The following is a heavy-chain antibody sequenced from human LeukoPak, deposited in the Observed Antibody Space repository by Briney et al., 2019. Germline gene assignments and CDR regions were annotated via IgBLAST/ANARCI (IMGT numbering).Heavy chain of an antibody. CDR2: TYYSGST. CDR3: ARAPGGYDILTGYQSLYLFDY. Sequence: PSETLSLTCTVSGGSISSYYWSWIRQPPGKGLEWIGYTYYSGSTNYNPSLKSRVTISVDTSKNQFSLKLSSVTAADTAVYYCARAPGGYDILTGYQSLYLFDYWGQGTLVTVSS. CDR1: GGSISSYY. V-gene: IGHV4-59*01. D-gene: IGHD3-9*01. J-gene: IGHJ4*02.